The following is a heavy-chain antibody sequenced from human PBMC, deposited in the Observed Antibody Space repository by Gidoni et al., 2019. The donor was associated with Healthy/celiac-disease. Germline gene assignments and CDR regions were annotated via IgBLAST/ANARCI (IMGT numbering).Heavy chain of an antibody. D-gene: IGHD1-26*01. V-gene: IGHV3-23*01. Sequence: EVQLLESGGGLVQPGGSLRLSCAASGFTFSSYAMSWVRQAPGKGLEWVSAISGSGGSTYYADSVKGRFTISRDNSKNTLYLQMNSLRAEDTAVYYCANGGSYYSNAFDIWGQGTMVTVSS. J-gene: IGHJ3*02. CDR1: GFTFSSYA. CDR3: ANGGSYYSNAFDI. CDR2: ISGSGGST.